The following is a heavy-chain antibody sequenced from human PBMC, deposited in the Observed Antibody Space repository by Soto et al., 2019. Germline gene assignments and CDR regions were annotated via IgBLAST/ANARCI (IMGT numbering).Heavy chain of an antibody. V-gene: IGHV3-7*04. CDR1: GFTFRSYW. CDR3: ARENYVDY. Sequence: GGSLRLSCAASGFTFRSYWMGWVRQVPGKGLEWVANIKQDGSEKNYVDSVKGRFTISRDNAKNSLYLQMNSLRGEDTAVYYCARENYVDYWGQG. CDR2: IKQDGSEK. J-gene: IGHJ4*02.